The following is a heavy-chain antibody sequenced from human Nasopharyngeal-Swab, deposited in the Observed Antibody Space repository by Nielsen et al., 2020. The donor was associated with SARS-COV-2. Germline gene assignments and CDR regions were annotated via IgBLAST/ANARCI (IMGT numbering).Heavy chain of an antibody. CDR1: GYTFTSHW. CDR2: IYPGDSDT. J-gene: IGHJ2*01. D-gene: IGHD4-17*01. CDR3: ARSATVTNWYFDL. Sequence: GGSLRLSCQGSGYTFTSHWIAWVRQMPGKGLEWMGIIYPGDSDTMYSPSFQGQVTISADKSISTAYLQWSSLKASDTAMYYCARSATVTNWYFDLWGRGTLVTVSS. V-gene: IGHV5-51*01.